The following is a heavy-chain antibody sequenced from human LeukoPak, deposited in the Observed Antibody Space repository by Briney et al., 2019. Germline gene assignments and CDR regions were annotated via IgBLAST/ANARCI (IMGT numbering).Heavy chain of an antibody. V-gene: IGHV3-48*04. J-gene: IGHJ6*04. CDR1: GFTFSNYG. D-gene: IGHD3-10*02. CDR3: AELGITMIGGV. Sequence: AGGSLRLSCAAPGFTFSNYGMSWVRQPPGKGLEWVSYISSSGSTIYYADSVKGRFTISRDNAKNSLYLQMNSLRAEDTAVYYCAELGITMIGGVWGKGTTVTISS. CDR2: ISSSGSTI.